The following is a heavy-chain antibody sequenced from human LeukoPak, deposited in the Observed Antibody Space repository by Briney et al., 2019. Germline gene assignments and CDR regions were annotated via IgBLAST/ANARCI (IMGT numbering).Heavy chain of an antibody. D-gene: IGHD6-19*01. V-gene: IGHV4-59*01. Sequence: SETLSLTCTVSGGSISGYYWSWIRQPPGKGLEWIGYIYYSGSTNHNPSLKSRVTISVDTSKNQFSLKLSSVTAADTAVYYCARDSSGWSYYYYMDVWGKGTTVTVSS. CDR2: IYYSGST. CDR3: ARDSSGWSYYYYMDV. CDR1: GGSISGYY. J-gene: IGHJ6*03.